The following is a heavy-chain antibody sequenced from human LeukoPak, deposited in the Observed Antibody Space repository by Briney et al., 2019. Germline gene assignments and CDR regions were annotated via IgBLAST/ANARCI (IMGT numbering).Heavy chain of an antibody. Sequence: GGSLRLSCAASGFTVSNNDMSWVRQAPGKGLEWVSVIYSGGTTYYADSVKGRFTISRDNSKNTLYLQMNSLRAEDTAVYYCARGLAGSSYRFDAWGQGTLVTVSS. CDR1: GFTVSNND. D-gene: IGHD6-6*01. CDR2: IYSGGTT. V-gene: IGHV3-53*01. J-gene: IGHJ5*02. CDR3: ARGLAGSSYRFDA.